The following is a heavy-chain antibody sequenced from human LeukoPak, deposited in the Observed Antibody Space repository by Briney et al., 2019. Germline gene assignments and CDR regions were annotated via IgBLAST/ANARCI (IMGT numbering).Heavy chain of an antibody. CDR2: IYYSEST. Sequence: SETLSLTCTVSGGSISNYYWSWIRQPPGKGLEWLGYIYYSESTNYNPSLKSRVTISIDTSQSQFSLKLSSMTAADTAVYYCARGDYYDSSPVAYWGQGTLVTVSS. D-gene: IGHD3-22*01. J-gene: IGHJ4*02. CDR3: ARGDYYDSSPVAY. CDR1: GGSISNYY. V-gene: IGHV4-59*01.